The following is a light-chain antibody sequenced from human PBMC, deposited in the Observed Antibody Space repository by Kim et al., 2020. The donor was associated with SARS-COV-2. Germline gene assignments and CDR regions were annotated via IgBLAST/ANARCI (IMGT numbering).Light chain of an antibody. CDR2: KAS. V-gene: IGKV1-5*03. Sequence: DIQMTQSPSTLSASVGDRVTITCRASQSISRWLAYYQQKPGKAPKLLIYKASSLESGVPSRFSGSGSGTEFTLTISSLQPDDFATYYCQQYNSYSYSFGQGTKLEI. CDR3: QQYNSYSYS. CDR1: QSISRW. J-gene: IGKJ2*03.